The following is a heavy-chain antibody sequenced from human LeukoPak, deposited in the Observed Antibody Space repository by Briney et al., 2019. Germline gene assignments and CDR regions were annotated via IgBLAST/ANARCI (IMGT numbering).Heavy chain of an antibody. V-gene: IGHV4-61*02. Sequence: SETLSLTCTVSGGSISIGGYYWSCIRQPAGQGLEWIGRIYTSGSTNYNPSLRSRVTMSVDTSKHQLCLKLSSVSAADTAVYYCARGGYYGSGSLTYFDYWGQGTLVTVSS. CDR2: IYTSGST. CDR3: ARGGYYGSGSLTYFDY. CDR1: GGSISIGGYY. D-gene: IGHD3-10*01. J-gene: IGHJ4*02.